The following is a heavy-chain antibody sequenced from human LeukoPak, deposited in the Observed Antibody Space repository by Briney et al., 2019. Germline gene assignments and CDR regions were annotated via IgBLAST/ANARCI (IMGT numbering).Heavy chain of an antibody. D-gene: IGHD3-3*01. CDR3: FASSSGHNP. J-gene: IGHJ5*02. V-gene: IGHV3-7*01. CDR2: VSPDGSDK. CDR1: GFTFNSYW. Sequence: GGSLRLSCAASGFTFNSYWMRWVRQAPGMGLEWVAHVSPDGSDKYYVDSVKGRFTISRDNGKNSLSLQMNTLRAEDTAIYYCFASSSGHNPWGQGTLVTVSS.